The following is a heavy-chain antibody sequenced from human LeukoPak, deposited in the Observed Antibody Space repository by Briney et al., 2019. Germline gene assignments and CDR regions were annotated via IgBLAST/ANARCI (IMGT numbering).Heavy chain of an antibody. CDR2: INHSGST. J-gene: IGHJ1*01. CDR1: GGSFSGYN. CDR3: AREPMVRGVRGYFQH. V-gene: IGHV4-34*01. Sequence: SETLSLTCAVYGGSFSGYNWSWIRQPPGKGLEWIGEINHSGSTNYNPSLKSRVTVSVDTSKNQFSLKLSSVTAADTAVYYCAREPMVRGVRGYFQHWGQGTLVTVPS. D-gene: IGHD3-10*01.